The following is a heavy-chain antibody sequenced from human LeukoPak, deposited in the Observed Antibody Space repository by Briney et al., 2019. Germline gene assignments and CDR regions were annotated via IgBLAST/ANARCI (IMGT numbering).Heavy chain of an antibody. D-gene: IGHD6-19*01. CDR1: GYTFTGYY. J-gene: IGHJ4*02. CDR2: INPNSDGT. CDR3: ARDREQGSGWEKLDY. V-gene: IGHV1-2*02. Sequence: ASVKVSCKASGYTFTGYYMHWVRQAPGQGLEWMGWINPNSDGTNYAQKFQGRVTMTRDTSISTAYMELSSLRSDDTAVYYCARDREQGSGWEKLDYWGQGTLVTVSS.